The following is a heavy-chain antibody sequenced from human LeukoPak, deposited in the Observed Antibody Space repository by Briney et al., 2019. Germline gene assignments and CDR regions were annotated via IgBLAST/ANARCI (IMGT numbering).Heavy chain of an antibody. Sequence: GGSLRLSCAASGFTFDDYGMSWVRHAPGKWLEWVSGISWNSGSIGYADSVKGRFTISRDNAKNSLYLQMNSLRAEDMALYYCAKAETLSYDSSGYLDYWGQGTLVTVSS. CDR3: AKAETLSYDSSGYLDY. CDR2: ISWNSGSI. J-gene: IGHJ4*02. CDR1: GFTFDDYG. D-gene: IGHD3-22*01. V-gene: IGHV3-9*03.